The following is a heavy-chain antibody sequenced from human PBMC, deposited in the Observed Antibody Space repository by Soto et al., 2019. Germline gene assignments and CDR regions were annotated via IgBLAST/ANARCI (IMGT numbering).Heavy chain of an antibody. CDR1: GGSFSGYY. Sequence: PSETLSLTCAVYGGSFSGYYWSWIRQPPGKGLEWIGEINHSGSTNYNPSLKSRVTISVDTSENQFSLKLSSVTAADTAVYYCARESVAVTTRGNWFDPWGQGTLVTVSS. D-gene: IGHD2-21*02. CDR3: ARESVAVTTRGNWFDP. CDR2: INHSGST. J-gene: IGHJ5*02. V-gene: IGHV4-34*01.